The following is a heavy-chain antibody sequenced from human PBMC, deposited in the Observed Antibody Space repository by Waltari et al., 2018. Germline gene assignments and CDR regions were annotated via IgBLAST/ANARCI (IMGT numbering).Heavy chain of an antibody. CDR1: GDSMSGTYW. V-gene: IGHV4-4*02. CDR3: ARDRGRGLYLDT. J-gene: IGHJ5*02. Sequence: QLQLQESGPGLVKPSGTLSLSCAVSGDSMSGTYWWSWVRQSPQKGLGWRGQVHGSGRSNYSPSFASRVTVSLDTSNNQFSLKVTAATAADTAVYYCARDRGRGLYLDTWGPGTLVTVSP. CDR2: VHGSGRS. D-gene: IGHD2-15*01.